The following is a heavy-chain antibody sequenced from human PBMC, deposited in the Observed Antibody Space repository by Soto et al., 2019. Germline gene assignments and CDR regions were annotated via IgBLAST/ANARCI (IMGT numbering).Heavy chain of an antibody. Sequence: QVQLVQSGPEVKKPGASVKVSCKASGYSFHNFGIIWVRQAPGQGLEWMGWISGQIAKTNYAQKFQGKVTMTTDTSTSTAYRELNTLTSDDTAMYYCARGPPSGSFSLTPRYWGQGTLVTGSS. CDR2: ISGQIAKT. V-gene: IGHV1-18*04. CDR1: GYSFHNFG. D-gene: IGHD1-26*01. J-gene: IGHJ4*02. CDR3: ARGPPSGSFSLTPRY.